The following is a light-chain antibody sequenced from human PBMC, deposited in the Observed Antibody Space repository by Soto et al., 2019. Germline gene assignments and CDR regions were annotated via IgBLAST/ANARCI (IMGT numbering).Light chain of an antibody. CDR1: QGITNY. J-gene: IGKJ3*01. CDR2: AAS. V-gene: IGKV1-27*01. CDR3: QKYNSAPLT. Sequence: DIQVTQSPSSLSASVGDRVIITCRASQGITNYLAWYQQNPGKVPKLLIYAASTLQSGVPSRFSGSGSGTDFTLTISSLQPEDVGTYYCQKYNSAPLTFCPGTKVDIK.